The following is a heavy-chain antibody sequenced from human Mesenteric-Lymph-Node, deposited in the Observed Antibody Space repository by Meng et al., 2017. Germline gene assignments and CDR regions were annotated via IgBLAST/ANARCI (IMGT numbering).Heavy chain of an antibody. CDR2: IYWDDDK. Sequence: SGPTLVKPTQTLTLTCTFSGFSHTTSGVGVGWIRQPPGKALEWLALIYWDDDKDYSPSLKSRLTISKDTSKNQVVLTMTNMDPVDTATYYCAHRDRLSSGRSWDYWGQGTLVTVSS. J-gene: IGHJ4*02. D-gene: IGHD3-10*01. CDR3: AHRDRLSSGRSWDY. CDR1: GFSHTTSGVG. V-gene: IGHV2-5*02.